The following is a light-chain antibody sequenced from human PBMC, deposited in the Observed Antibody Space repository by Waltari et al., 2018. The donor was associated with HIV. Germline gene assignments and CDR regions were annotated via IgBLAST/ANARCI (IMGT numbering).Light chain of an antibody. CDR2: NVS. CDR1: SGDVGGYNF. Sequence: SALTQPASVSGSPGQSITISCSGTSGDVGGYNFVSCYQKHPGKAPQLIIYNVSSRPSGVSIRFSGSRSANTASLTISGLQVEDEADYFCSSYTSSGPRYVLFGGGTRLTVL. V-gene: IGLV2-14*03. CDR3: SSYTSSGPRYVL. J-gene: IGLJ2*01.